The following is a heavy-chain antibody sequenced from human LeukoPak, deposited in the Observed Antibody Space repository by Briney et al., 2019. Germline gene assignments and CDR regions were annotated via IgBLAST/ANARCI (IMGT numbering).Heavy chain of an antibody. CDR3: ARDAIPAAGTQLPYYYYYMDV. CDR1: GYTFTGYY. CDR2: INSNSGGT. Sequence: ASVTVSFKASGYTFTGYYMHWVRQAPGQGLEWMGWINSNSGGTNYAQKFQGRVTMTRDTSISTAYMDLSRLRSDDTAVYYCARDAIPAAGTQLPYYYYYMDVWGKGTTVTISS. J-gene: IGHJ6*03. V-gene: IGHV1-2*02. D-gene: IGHD6-13*01.